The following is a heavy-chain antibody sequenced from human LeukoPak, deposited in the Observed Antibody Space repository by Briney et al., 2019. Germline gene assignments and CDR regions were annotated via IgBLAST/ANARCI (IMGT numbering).Heavy chain of an antibody. D-gene: IGHD3-10*01. CDR2: INHSGST. CDR3: ARRGLGSRAFDI. V-gene: IGHV4-34*01. CDR1: GGSFSGYY. Sequence: SETLSLTCAVYGGSFSGYYWSWIRQPPGKGLEWIGEINHSGSTNYNPSLKSRVTISVDTSKNQFSLKLSSVTAADTAVYYCARRGLGSRAFDIWGQGTMVTVSS. J-gene: IGHJ3*02.